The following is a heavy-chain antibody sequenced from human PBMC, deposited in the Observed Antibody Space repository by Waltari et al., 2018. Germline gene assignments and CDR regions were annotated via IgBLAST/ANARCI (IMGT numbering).Heavy chain of an antibody. CDR1: GFAFCSYA. CDR2: ISSDGINT. J-gene: IGHJ3*01. Sequence: EVQLVESGGGLVQPGGSLRLSCAASGFAFCSYALPWVRQAPGKGLEVFSAISSDGINTYYTNSVKGRFKNSRDNSKNTLYLQMGSLRPEDMAVYYCARSRRGTAEVNAFDVWGQGTMVTVSS. V-gene: IGHV3-64*01. D-gene: IGHD5-18*01. CDR3: ARSRRGTAEVNAFDV.